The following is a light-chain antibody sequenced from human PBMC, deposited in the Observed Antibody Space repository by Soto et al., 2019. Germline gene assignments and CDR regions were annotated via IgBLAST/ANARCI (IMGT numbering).Light chain of an antibody. CDR1: QSIGSS. CDR3: QQRTTWPDT. J-gene: IGKJ5*01. Sequence: EIVVTQAPDTLSLSRGERATLSCRASQSIGSSLAWYQQKPGQAPRLLMYGSYHRATGIPARFSGSGSGTDFTLTISSLEPEDFAVYYCQQRTTWPDTFGQGTRLEIK. CDR2: GSY. V-gene: IGKV3-11*01.